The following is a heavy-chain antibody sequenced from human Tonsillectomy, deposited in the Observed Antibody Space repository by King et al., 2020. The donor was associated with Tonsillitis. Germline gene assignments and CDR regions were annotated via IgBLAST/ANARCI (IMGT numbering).Heavy chain of an antibody. J-gene: IGHJ6*02. D-gene: IGHD1-26*01. CDR3: ARDVGSRRYYYYYGMDV. V-gene: IGHV4-59*01. Sequence: VQLQESGPGLVKPSETLSLTCTVSGASINSYYWSWVRQPPGKGLEWIGYIYYSGSTSYNPSLKSRVTISVDTSKNQFSLKLSSVTAADTAVDYCARDVGSRRYYYYYGMDVWGQGTTVIVSS. CDR2: IYYSGST. CDR1: GASINSYY.